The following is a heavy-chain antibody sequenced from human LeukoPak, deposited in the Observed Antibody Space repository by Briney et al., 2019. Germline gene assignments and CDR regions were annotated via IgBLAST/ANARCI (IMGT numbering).Heavy chain of an antibody. CDR3: ARGSNIVVVPAAMAGYLDWFDP. V-gene: IGHV4-34*01. CDR2: INHSGST. CDR1: GGSFSGYC. J-gene: IGHJ5*02. Sequence: SETLSLTCAVYGGSFSGYCWSWIRQPPGKGLEWIGEINHSGSTNYNPSLKSRVTISVDTSKNQFSLKLSSVTAADTAVYYCARGSNIVVVPAAMAGYLDWFDPWGQGTLVTVSS. D-gene: IGHD2-2*01.